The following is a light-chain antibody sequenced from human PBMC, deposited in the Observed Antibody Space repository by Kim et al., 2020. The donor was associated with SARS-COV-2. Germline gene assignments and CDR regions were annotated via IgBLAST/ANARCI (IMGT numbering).Light chain of an antibody. CDR2: ETS. CDR1: QSLSSRK. Sequence: EVVLTQSPGTLSLSPGERATLPCRASQSLSSRKLAWYQQKPGQTPRLVIYETSSRATGIPDRFSGSGYGTDFTLTISNLEPEDFAVYYCHQHDKAPFTFGQGTKVDIK. J-gene: IGKJ2*01. V-gene: IGKV3-20*01. CDR3: HQHDKAPFT.